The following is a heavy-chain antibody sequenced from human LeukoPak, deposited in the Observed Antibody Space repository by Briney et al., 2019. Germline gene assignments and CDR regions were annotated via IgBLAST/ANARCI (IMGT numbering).Heavy chain of an antibody. CDR1: GGSISSYY. Sequence: SETLSLTCTVPGGSISSYYWSCIRQPPGKGLEWIRYIYYSVNTNYNPSLKCRVAISLDTSKNQFSRICNSMTSATTAGFYSARGPSSGYSYGWGQGTLVTVSS. D-gene: IGHD5-18*01. CDR3: ARGPSSGYSYG. CDR2: IYYSVNT. V-gene: IGHV4-59*01. J-gene: IGHJ4*02.